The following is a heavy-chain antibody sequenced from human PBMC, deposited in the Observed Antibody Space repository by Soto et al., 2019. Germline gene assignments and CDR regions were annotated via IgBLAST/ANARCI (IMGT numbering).Heavy chain of an antibody. Sequence: ASVKGSCKASGYTFTRYGISWVRQAPGQGLEWMGWISAYNGNTDYAQKLQGRVTMTTDTSTSTAYMELRSLRSDDTAVYYCARILWFGELFYFDYWGQGTLVTVSS. D-gene: IGHD3-10*01. V-gene: IGHV1-18*01. CDR2: ISAYNGNT. CDR1: GYTFTRYG. CDR3: ARILWFGELFYFDY. J-gene: IGHJ4*02.